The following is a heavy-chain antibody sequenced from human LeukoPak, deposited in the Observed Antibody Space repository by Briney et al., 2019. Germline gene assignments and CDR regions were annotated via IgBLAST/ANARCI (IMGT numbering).Heavy chain of an antibody. D-gene: IGHD1-26*01. V-gene: IGHV3-7*01. J-gene: IGHJ3*02. Sequence: GSLRLSCAASGFTFSSYWMSWVRQAPGKGLEWVANIKQDGSEKYYVDSVKGRFTISRDNAKNSLYLQMNSLRAEDTAVYYCAREWELLWGGVAFDIWGQGTMVTVSS. CDR1: GFTFSSYW. CDR2: IKQDGSEK. CDR3: AREWELLWGGVAFDI.